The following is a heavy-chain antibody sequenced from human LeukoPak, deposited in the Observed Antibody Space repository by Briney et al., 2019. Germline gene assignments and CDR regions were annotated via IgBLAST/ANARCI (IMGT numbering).Heavy chain of an antibody. D-gene: IGHD6-13*01. Sequence: GGSLRLSCAASGITVSSNYMSWVRQAPGKGLEWVSVIYSGGSTYYADSVKGRFTISRDNSKNTLYLQMNSLRAEDTAVYYCARDIFRKYSSSWYEGYYYYGMDVWGQGTTVTVSS. CDR3: ARDIFRKYSSSWYEGYYYYGMDV. V-gene: IGHV3-66*01. J-gene: IGHJ6*02. CDR2: IYSGGST. CDR1: GITVSSNY.